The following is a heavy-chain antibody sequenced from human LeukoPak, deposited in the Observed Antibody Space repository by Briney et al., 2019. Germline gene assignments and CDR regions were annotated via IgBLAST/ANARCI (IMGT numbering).Heavy chain of an antibody. J-gene: IGHJ5*02. D-gene: IGHD5-24*01. Sequence: ASVKVSCKASGYTFTSYGISWVRQAPGQGLEWMGWINPNSGGTNYAQKFQGRVTMTRDTSISTAYMELSRLRSDDTAVYYCARNRKATDEFDPWGQGTLVTVSS. V-gene: IGHV1-2*02. CDR1: GYTFTSYG. CDR2: INPNSGGT. CDR3: ARNRKATDEFDP.